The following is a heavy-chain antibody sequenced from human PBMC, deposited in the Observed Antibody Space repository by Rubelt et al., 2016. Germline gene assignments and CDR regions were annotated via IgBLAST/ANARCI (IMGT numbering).Heavy chain of an antibody. CDR2: FGTAGDT. CDR1: EFIFSTYD. CDR3: ARESFTVVDGVYYYYGMDV. V-gene: IGHV3-13*01. J-gene: IGHJ6*02. D-gene: IGHD4-23*01. Sequence: GGSLRLSCAASEFIFSTYDMHWVRQTTGKRWEWVSSFGTAGDTHYADSVKGRVTFSRENAKNSLYLQMNTLRPGDTAVYYCARESFTVVDGVYYYYGMDVWGQGTTVTVSS.